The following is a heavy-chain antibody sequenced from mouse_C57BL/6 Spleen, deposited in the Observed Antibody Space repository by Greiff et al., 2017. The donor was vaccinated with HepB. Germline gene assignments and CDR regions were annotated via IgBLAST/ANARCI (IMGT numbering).Heavy chain of an antibody. Sequence: EVQRVESGGGLVKPGGSLKLSYAASGFTFSSYAMSWVRQTPEKRLEWVATISDGGSYTYYPDNVKGRFTISRDNAKNNLYLQMSHLKSEDTAMYYCARVSYFDYWGQGTTLTVSS. CDR3: ARVSYFDY. V-gene: IGHV5-4*01. D-gene: IGHD6-2*01. CDR2: ISDGGSYT. J-gene: IGHJ2*01. CDR1: GFTFSSYA.